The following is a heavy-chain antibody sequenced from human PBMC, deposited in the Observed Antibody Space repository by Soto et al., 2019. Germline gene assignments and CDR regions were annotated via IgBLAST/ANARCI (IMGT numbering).Heavy chain of an antibody. V-gene: IGHV3-9*01. Sequence: EVQLLESGGGLVQPGRSLRLSCAASGFTFDDYAIHWVRQAPGKGLEWVSGISWNSGNRGYADSVKGRFTISRDNAKKSLYLQMNSLRADDTALYYCAKDKGGYGDFGGAFDLWGQGTVVTVSS. CDR3: AKDKGGYGDFGGAFDL. CDR2: ISWNSGNR. J-gene: IGHJ3*01. CDR1: GFTFDDYA. D-gene: IGHD4-17*01.